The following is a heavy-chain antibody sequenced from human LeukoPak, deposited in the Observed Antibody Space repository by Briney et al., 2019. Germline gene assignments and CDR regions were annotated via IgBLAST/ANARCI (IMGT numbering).Heavy chain of an antibody. CDR2: ISSSGSII. D-gene: IGHD1-20*01. J-gene: IGHJ3*02. Sequence: GGSLRLSCAASGFTFSDYYMSWIRQAPGKGLEWVSYISSSGSIIYYADSVKGRFTISRDNAKNSLYLQMNSLRAEDTAVYYCARTVTGTVFDAFDIWGQGTMVTVSS. CDR1: GFTFSDYY. CDR3: ARTVTGTVFDAFDI. V-gene: IGHV3-11*04.